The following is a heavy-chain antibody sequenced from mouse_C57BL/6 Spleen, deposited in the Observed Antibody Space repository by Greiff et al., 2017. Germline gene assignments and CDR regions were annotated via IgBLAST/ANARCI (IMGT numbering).Heavy chain of an antibody. V-gene: IGHV1-72*01. Sequence: QVQLKQPGAELVKPGASVKLSCKASGYTFTSYWMHWVKQRPGRGLEWIGRIDPNSGGTKYNEKFKSKATLTVDKPSSTAYMQLSILTSEDSAVYYCAREGDYYGSFDYWGQGTTLTVSS. D-gene: IGHD1-1*01. J-gene: IGHJ2*01. CDR2: IDPNSGGT. CDR3: AREGDYYGSFDY. CDR1: GYTFTSYW.